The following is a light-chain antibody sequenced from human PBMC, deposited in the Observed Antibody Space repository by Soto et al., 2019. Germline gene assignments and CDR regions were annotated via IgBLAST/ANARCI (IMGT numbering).Light chain of an antibody. CDR2: DAS. Sequence: DIQMTQSPSTLSASVGDRVTITCRASQSISRSLAWYQQKPGKAPNLLIFDASSLESGVPSRFSGSGFGTEFTLTISSMQPDDFATYYCQQYSSFLLPFGPGTTVDIK. V-gene: IGKV1-5*01. CDR3: QQYSSFLLP. CDR1: QSISRS. J-gene: IGKJ3*01.